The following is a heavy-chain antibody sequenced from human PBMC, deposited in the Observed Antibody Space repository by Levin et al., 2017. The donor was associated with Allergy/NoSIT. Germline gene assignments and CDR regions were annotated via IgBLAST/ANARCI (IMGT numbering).Heavy chain of an antibody. CDR1: GFTFSSYA. V-gene: IGHV3-23*01. D-gene: IGHD5-12*01. Sequence: GESLKISCAAFGFTFSSYAMSWVRQAPGKGLEWLSAISGRGISTYYEDSVKGRFTISRDNSKNTLYLQMDRLRGEDTALYYCAKGGRGGYDYYYYYAMDGWGQGTTVTVSS. CDR2: ISGRGIST. J-gene: IGHJ6*02. CDR3: AKGGRGGYDYYYYYAMDG.